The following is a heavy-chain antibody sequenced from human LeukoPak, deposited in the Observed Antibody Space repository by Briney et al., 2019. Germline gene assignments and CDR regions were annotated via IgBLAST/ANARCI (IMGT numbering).Heavy chain of an antibody. CDR2: LYYSGST. V-gene: IGHV4-38-2*02. D-gene: IGHD3-22*01. CDR3: ARVGVVVTLFDY. J-gene: IGHJ4*02. CDR1: GYSISSGYY. Sequence: SETLSLTCTVSGYSISSGYYWGWIRQPPGKGLEWIGYLYYSGSTNYNPSLKSRVTISVDTSKNQFSLKLSSVTAADTAVYYCARVGVVVTLFDYWGQGTLVTVSS.